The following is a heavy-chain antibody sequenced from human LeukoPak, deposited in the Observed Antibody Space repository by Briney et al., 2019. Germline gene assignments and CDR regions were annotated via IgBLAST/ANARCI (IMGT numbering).Heavy chain of an antibody. J-gene: IGHJ4*02. Sequence: SETLSLTCTVSGGSISSYYWSWIRQPPGKGLEWIGYIYISGTNYNPSLKSRVTISVDTSKNQFSLKLSSVTAADTAVYYCAGHRDSSSWGGFDSWGQGTLVTVSS. CDR1: GGSISSYY. CDR3: AGHRDSSSWGGFDS. D-gene: IGHD6-6*01. CDR2: IYISGT. V-gene: IGHV4-4*09.